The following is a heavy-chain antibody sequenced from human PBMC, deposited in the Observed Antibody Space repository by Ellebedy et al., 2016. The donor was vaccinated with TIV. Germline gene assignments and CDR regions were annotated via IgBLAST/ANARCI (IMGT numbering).Heavy chain of an antibody. V-gene: IGHV3-48*02. CDR3: VRDGYSTLAF. D-gene: IGHD5-12*01. CDR2: ISTSSSTL. Sequence: GGSLRLSXAASGFIFSTYSMNWVRQAPGKGLEWVSSISTSSSTLYYADSVRGRFTISRDNAKNSLYLQMNSLRDEDTAVYYCVRDGYSTLAFWGQGTQVTVSS. J-gene: IGHJ4*02. CDR1: GFIFSTYS.